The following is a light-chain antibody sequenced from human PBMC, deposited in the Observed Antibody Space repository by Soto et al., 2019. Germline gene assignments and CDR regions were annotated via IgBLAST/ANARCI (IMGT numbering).Light chain of an antibody. CDR3: QQYGSSWT. CDR2: GAS. J-gene: IGKJ1*01. CDR1: QSVSSSY. Sequence: IVLTQSPGTLSLSPWERATFSCRASQSVSSSYLAWYQQKPGQAPRLLIYGASSRATGIPDRFSGSGSGTDFTLTISRLEPEDFAVYYCQQYGSSWTFGQGTKVDIK. V-gene: IGKV3-20*01.